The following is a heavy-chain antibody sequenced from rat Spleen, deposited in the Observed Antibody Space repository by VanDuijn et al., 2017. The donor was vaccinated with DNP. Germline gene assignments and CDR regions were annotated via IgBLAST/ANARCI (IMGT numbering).Heavy chain of an antibody. CDR2: IIYDGSST. D-gene: IGHD1-7*01. J-gene: IGHJ2*01. V-gene: IGHV5-17*01. CDR1: GFTFSDYA. CDR3: TREGTTGMPFDY. Sequence: EVQLVESGGGLVQPGNSLKLSCAASGFTFSDYAMAWVRQSPKKGLEWVATIIYDGSSTYYRDSVKGRLTISRDNAKSTLYLQMNSMRSEDTATYYCTREGTTGMPFDYRGQGVIVTVSS.